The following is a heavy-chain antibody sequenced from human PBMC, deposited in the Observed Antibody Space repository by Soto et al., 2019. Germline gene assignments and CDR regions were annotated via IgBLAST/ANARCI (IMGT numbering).Heavy chain of an antibody. D-gene: IGHD5-12*01. CDR2: IFWDDDK. CDR1: GFSLTTRGVA. Sequence: QITLKESGPALVRPTQTLTLTYSFSGFSLTTRGVAVGWIRQPPGKALEWLALIFWDDDKWYSPSLRSRLTITEDTPKTPVVLTMPNMAPVDTATYYCAHRSRGYAYYFDQWGQGTLVTVSS. CDR3: AHRSRGYAYYFDQ. J-gene: IGHJ4*02. V-gene: IGHV2-5*02.